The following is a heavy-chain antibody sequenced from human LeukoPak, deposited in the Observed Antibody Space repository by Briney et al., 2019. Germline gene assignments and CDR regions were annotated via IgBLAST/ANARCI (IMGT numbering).Heavy chain of an antibody. V-gene: IGHV3-33*01. J-gene: IGHJ4*02. CDR2: IWHDGSNK. CDR1: GFTFSNYG. D-gene: IGHD6-13*01. CDR3: ACIAAADPFDY. Sequence: GGSLRLSCAASGFTFSNYGMHWVRQAPGKGLEWVAVIWHDGSNKQYADSVKGRFTISRDTSKNTLYLQINKLRAEDTAVYYYACIAAADPFDYWGQGTLVTVSS.